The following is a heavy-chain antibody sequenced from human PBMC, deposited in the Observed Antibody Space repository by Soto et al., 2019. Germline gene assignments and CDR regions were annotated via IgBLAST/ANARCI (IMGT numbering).Heavy chain of an antibody. D-gene: IGHD2-2*01. CDR3: ALINDWSRTDCFLASFDP. Sequence: QVTLKESGPVLVKPTETLTLTCTVSGLSLNNGRLGVSWIRQPPGKALEWLAHIFSNDDKSYSTSLKSRLTICQDTSRSKVVLTMTNMDPVDSATYYCALINDWSRTDCFLASFDPWGQGTLVTVSS. J-gene: IGHJ5*02. V-gene: IGHV2-26*01. CDR2: IFSNDDK. CDR1: GLSLNNGRLG.